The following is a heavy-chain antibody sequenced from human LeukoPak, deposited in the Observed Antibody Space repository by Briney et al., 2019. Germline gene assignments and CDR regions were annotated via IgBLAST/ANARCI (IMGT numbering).Heavy chain of an antibody. CDR2: ISSSGSTI. CDR1: GFTFSNYE. V-gene: IGHV3-48*03. Sequence: GSLRLSCAASGFTFSNYEMNWVRQAPGKGLEWVSYISSSGSTIYYADSVKGRFTISRDNAKNSLYLQMNSLRAEDTAVYYCARDTSDDYGDYGPSDYWGQGTLVTVSS. CDR3: ARDTSDDYGDYGPSDY. D-gene: IGHD4-17*01. J-gene: IGHJ4*02.